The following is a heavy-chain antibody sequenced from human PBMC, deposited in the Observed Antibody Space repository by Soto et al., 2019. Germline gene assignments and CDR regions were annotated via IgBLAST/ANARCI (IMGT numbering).Heavy chain of an antibody. J-gene: IGHJ6*02. Sequence: PGGSLRLSCAASGFTFSSYGMHWVRQAPGKGLEWVAVISYDGSNKYYADSVKGRFTISRDNSKNTLYLQMNSLRAEDTAVYYCAKDQGAGTGGYDDYYYYGMDVWGQGTTVPVSS. D-gene: IGHD5-12*01. CDR1: GFTFSSYG. CDR3: AKDQGAGTGGYDDYYYYGMDV. CDR2: ISYDGSNK. V-gene: IGHV3-30*18.